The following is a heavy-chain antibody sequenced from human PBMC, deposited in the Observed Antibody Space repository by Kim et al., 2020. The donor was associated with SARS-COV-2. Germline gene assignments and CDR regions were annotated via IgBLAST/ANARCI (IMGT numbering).Heavy chain of an antibody. Sequence: GGSLRLSCVASGFSFSTNDMTWVRQAPGKGPEWVATSLGSGGFTHYADSVRGLFTMSRDNSKNALSLQMNSLRVDDTAIYYCAKNSGWYDSWGQGLLVTVSS. D-gene: IGHD6-19*01. J-gene: IGHJ5*01. CDR3: AKNSGWYDS. V-gene: IGHV3-23*01. CDR1: GFSFSTND. CDR2: SLGSGGFT.